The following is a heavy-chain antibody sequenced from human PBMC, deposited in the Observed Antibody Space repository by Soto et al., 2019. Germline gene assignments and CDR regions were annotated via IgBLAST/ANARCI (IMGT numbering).Heavy chain of an antibody. CDR1: GGTFSSYT. CDR2: IIPILGIA. CDR3: ARAHTVTVGFDY. D-gene: IGHD4-17*01. V-gene: IGHV1-69*02. J-gene: IGHJ4*02. Sequence: SVKVSCKASGGTFSSYTISWVRQAPGQGLEWMGRIIPILGIANYAQKFQGRVTITADKSTSTAYMELSSLRSEDTAVYYCARAHTVTVGFDYWGQGTLVTVSS.